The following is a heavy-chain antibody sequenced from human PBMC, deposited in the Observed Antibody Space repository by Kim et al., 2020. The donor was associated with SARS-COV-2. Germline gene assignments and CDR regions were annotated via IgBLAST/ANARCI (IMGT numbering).Heavy chain of an antibody. J-gene: IGHJ4*02. CDR3: ARVGRRDGLDY. CDR2: I. Sequence: IYYADSVKGRFTISRDNAKNSLYLQMNSLRAEDTAVYYCARVGRRDGLDYWGQGTLVTVSS. V-gene: IGHV3-48*03.